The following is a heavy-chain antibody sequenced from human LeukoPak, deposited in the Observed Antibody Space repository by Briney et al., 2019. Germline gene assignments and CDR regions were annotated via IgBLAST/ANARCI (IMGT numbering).Heavy chain of an antibody. CDR2: FYYSGTT. D-gene: IGHD1-14*01. CDR1: GGSITSSGYY. J-gene: IGHJ4*02. CDR3: ATVTRGFPTGPFDY. V-gene: IGHV4-39*07. Sequence: SETLSLTCTVSGGSITSSGYYWVWIRQPPGKGVEWIGSFYYSGTTHYNPSLKSRVTIAEDASKIQFFLRLSSVTAADTAVYYCATVTRGFPTGPFDYWGQGTLVTVSS.